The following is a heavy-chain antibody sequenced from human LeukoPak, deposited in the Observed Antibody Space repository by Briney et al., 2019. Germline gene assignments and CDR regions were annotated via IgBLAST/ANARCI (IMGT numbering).Heavy chain of an antibody. Sequence: GGSLRLSCAASGFTFSSYSMHWVRQAPGKGLEWVANIKQDGSEKYYVDSVKGRFTISRDNAKNSLYLQMNSLRAEDTAVYYCARDGGPDSSGWLYYYYYGMDVWGQGTTVTVSS. CDR3: ARDGGPDSSGWLYYYYYGMDV. D-gene: IGHD6-19*01. J-gene: IGHJ6*02. V-gene: IGHV3-7*03. CDR1: GFTFSSYS. CDR2: IKQDGSEK.